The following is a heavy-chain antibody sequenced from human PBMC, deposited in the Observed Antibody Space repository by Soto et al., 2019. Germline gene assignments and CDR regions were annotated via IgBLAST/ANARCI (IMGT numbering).Heavy chain of an antibody. CDR2: ITPSGGST. CDR3: ARDPRFLEWSHAFDI. D-gene: IGHD3-3*01. CDR1: GYTFTSYY. Sequence: QVQLVQSGAEVKKPGASVKVSCKASGYTFTSYYMHWVRQAPGQGQGWMGIITPSGGSTIYEQNFQGSVTMTRDTSTSTVYMELSSLRSAETAVYYCARDPRFLEWSHAFDIWGQGTMVTVSS. J-gene: IGHJ3*02. V-gene: IGHV1-46*03.